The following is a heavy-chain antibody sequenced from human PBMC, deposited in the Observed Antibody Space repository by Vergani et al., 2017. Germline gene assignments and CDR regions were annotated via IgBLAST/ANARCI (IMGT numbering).Heavy chain of an antibody. CDR2: VSTGTKSQ. D-gene: IGHD2-2*01. CDR1: GFDFSSYI. CDR3: AREYSSTSGRGFDF. V-gene: IGHV3-48*01. J-gene: IGHJ3*01. Sequence: QLVESGGGWVQPGGSLSLSCVVSGFDFSSYIMNWVRQAPGQGLEWVSFVSTGTKSQSYAESVKGRFTISRDTAKNSLYLQMDSLRAEDTAVYYCAREYSSTSGRGFDFWGQGTKVTVSS.